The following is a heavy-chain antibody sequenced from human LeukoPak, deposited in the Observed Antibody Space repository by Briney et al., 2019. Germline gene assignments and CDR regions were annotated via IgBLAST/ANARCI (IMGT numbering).Heavy chain of an antibody. Sequence: GGSLRLSCAASGFTFSSYGMRWVRQAPGKGLEWVAVIWYDGSNKYYADSVKGRFTISRDNSKNTLYLQMNSLRAEDTAVYYCARERIAARYYYYGMDVWGQGTTVTVSS. D-gene: IGHD6-6*01. CDR2: IWYDGSNK. V-gene: IGHV3-33*01. J-gene: IGHJ6*02. CDR3: ARERIAARYYYYGMDV. CDR1: GFTFSSYG.